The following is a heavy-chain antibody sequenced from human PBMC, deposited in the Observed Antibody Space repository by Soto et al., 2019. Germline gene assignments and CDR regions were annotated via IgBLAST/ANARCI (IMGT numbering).Heavy chain of an antibody. CDR2: INHSGST. D-gene: IGHD3-3*01. CDR3: ARGRSDFWSGYRRYYFDY. Sequence: PSETLSLTCAVYGGSFSGYYWGWIRQPPGKGLEWIGEINHSGSTNYNPSLKSRVTISVDTSKNQFSLKLSSVTAADTAVYYCARGRSDFWSGYRRYYFDYWGQGTLVTVSS. J-gene: IGHJ4*02. CDR1: GGSFSGYY. V-gene: IGHV4-34*01.